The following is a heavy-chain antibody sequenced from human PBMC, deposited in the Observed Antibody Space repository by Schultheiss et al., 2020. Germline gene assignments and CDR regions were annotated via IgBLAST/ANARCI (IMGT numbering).Heavy chain of an antibody. CDR3: AKGTLPSLWFGELSYYFDY. D-gene: IGHD3-10*01. J-gene: IGHJ4*02. CDR1: GFTFSSYA. Sequence: GESLKISCAASGFTFSSYAMSWVRQAPGKGLEWVSAISGSGGSTYYADSVKGRFTISRDNSKNTLYLQMNSLRAEDTAVYYCAKGTLPSLWFGELSYYFDYWGQGTLVTVYS. CDR2: ISGSGGST. V-gene: IGHV3-23*01.